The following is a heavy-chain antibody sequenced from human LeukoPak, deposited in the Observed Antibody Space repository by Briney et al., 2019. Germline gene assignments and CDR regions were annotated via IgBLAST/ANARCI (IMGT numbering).Heavy chain of an antibody. Sequence: GGSLRLSCTGSGFSFTNYAMHWVRQAPGEGLEWVAVISYDESKIYYADSVKGRFTMSRDLSTNTLYLQMNSLTTEDTAMYFCARRPVAAEYFQHWGQGTLVTVSS. CDR1: GFSFTNYA. CDR3: ARRPVAAEYFQH. J-gene: IGHJ1*01. CDR2: ISYDESKI. D-gene: IGHD6-25*01. V-gene: IGHV3-30*03.